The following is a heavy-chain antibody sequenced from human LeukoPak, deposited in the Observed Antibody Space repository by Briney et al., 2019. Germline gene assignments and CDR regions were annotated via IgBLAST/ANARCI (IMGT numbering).Heavy chain of an antibody. V-gene: IGHV3-9*01. CDR2: ISWNSGSI. CDR3: AKDVGQWLLAYFQH. Sequence: GGSLRLSCAASGFTFSSYAMGWVRQAPGKGLEWVSGISWNSGSIGYADSVKGRFTISRDNAKNSLYLQMNSLRAEDTALYYCAKDVGQWLLAYFQHWGQGTLVTVSS. D-gene: IGHD3-22*01. J-gene: IGHJ1*01. CDR1: GFTFSSYA.